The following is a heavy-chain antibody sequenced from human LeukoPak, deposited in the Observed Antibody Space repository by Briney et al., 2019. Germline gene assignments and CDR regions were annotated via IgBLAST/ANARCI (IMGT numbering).Heavy chain of an antibody. D-gene: IGHD1-7*01. CDR3: AKARERDNWNSSPPDFDY. V-gene: IGHV3-23*01. CDR2: ISGSGGST. J-gene: IGHJ4*02. CDR1: GFTFSSYA. Sequence: VGSLRLSCAAPGFTFSSYAMSWVRQAPGKGLEWVSAISGSGGSTYYADSVKGRFTISRDNSKNTLYLQMNSLRVEDTAVYYCAKARERDNWNSSPPDFDYWGQGTLVTVSS.